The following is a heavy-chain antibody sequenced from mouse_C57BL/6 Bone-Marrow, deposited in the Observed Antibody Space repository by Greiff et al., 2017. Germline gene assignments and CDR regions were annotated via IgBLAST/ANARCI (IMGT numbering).Heavy chain of an antibody. V-gene: IGHV1-54*01. J-gene: IGHJ2*01. CDR3: ARSGYYYLDY. D-gene: IGHD1-1*01. CDR1: GYAFTNYL. CDR2: INPGSGGT. Sequence: VQLQQSGAELVRPGTSVKVSCKASGYAFTNYLIEWVKQRPGQGLEWIGVINPGSGGTNYNEKFKGKATLTADKSSSTAYMQLSSLTSEDSAVYFCARSGYYYLDYWGQGTTLTVSS.